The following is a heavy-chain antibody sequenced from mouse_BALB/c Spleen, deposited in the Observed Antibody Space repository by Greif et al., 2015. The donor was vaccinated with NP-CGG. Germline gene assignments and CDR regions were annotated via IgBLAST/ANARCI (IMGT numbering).Heavy chain of an antibody. D-gene: IGHD2-12*01. Sequence: VHVKQSGPGLVAPSQSLSITCTISGFSLTSYGVHWVSQPPGKGLEWLVVIWSDGSTTYNSGFKSRLSISKDNSKSXVFLKMNSLQTDDTAMYYCARAYYNAMDYWGQVTSVTVSS. CDR3: ARAYYNAMDY. CDR2: IWSDGST. CDR1: GFSLTSYG. V-gene: IGHV2-6-1*01. J-gene: IGHJ4*01.